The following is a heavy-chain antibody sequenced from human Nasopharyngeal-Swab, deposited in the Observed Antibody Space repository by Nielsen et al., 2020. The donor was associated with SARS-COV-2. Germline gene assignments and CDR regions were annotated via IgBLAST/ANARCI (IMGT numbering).Heavy chain of an antibody. CDR1: GFTFSTYT. CDR2: LSGSGGST. V-gene: IGHV3-23*01. CDR3: ARVFILGSYFDY. J-gene: IGHJ4*02. D-gene: IGHD1-26*01. Sequence: GESLKISCAASGFTFSTYTMSWVRQAPGKGLEWVSGLSGSGGSTYYADSVKGRFTISRDNSKNTLYLQMNSLRAEDTAVYYCARVFILGSYFDYWGQGTLVTVSS.